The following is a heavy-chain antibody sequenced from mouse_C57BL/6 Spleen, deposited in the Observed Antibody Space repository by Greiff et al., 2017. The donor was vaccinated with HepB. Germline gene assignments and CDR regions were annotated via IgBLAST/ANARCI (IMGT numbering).Heavy chain of an antibody. CDR3: ARSYSPFAY. CDR2: ISSGSSTI. Sequence: EVKLMESGGGLVKPGGSLKLSCAASGFTFSDYGMHWVRQAPEKGLEWVAYISSGSSTIYYADTVKGRFTISRDNAKNTLFLQMTSLRSEDTAMYYCARSYSPFAYWGQGTLVTVSA. D-gene: IGHD2-10*01. CDR1: GFTFSDYG. V-gene: IGHV5-17*01. J-gene: IGHJ3*01.